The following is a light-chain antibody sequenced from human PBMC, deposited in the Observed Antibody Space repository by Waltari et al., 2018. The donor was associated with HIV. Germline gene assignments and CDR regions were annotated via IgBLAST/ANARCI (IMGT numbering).Light chain of an antibody. J-gene: IGLJ3*02. CDR2: KDS. CDR1: ALPKQY. V-gene: IGLV3-25*03. Sequence: SYELTQPPSVSVSPGQTARLTCSGDALPKQYAYWYQQKPGQAPVLVIYKDSERPSGIPERFSGSSSGTTVTLTISGVQAEDEADYYCQSADSSDWVFGGGTKLTVL. CDR3: QSADSSDWV.